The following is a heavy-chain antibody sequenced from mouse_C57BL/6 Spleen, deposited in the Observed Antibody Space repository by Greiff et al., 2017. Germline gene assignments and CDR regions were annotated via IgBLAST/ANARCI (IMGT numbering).Heavy chain of an antibody. D-gene: IGHD1-1*01. CDR1: GYTFTDYY. V-gene: IGHV1-26*01. J-gene: IGHJ4*01. Sequence: EVQLQQSGPELVKPGASVKISCKASGYTFTDYYMNWVKQSHGKSLEWIGDINPNNGGTSYNQKFKGKATLTVDKSSSTAYMELRSLTSEDSAVYYCARREGYYGSRAMDYWGQGTSVTVSS. CDR2: INPNNGGT. CDR3: ARREGYYGSRAMDY.